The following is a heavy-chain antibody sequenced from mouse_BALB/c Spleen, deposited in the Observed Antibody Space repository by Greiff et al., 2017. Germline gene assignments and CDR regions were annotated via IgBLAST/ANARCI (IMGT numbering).Heavy chain of an antibody. Sequence: VQLKESGPSLVKPSQTLSLTCSVTGDSITSGYWNWIRKFPGNKLEYMGYISYSGSTYYNPSLKSRISITRDTSKNQYYLQLNSVTTEDTATYYCARGDITTAPYAMDYWGQGTSVTVSA. CDR3: ARGDITTAPYAMDY. V-gene: IGHV3-8*02. CDR1: GDSITSGY. CDR2: ISYSGST. D-gene: IGHD1-2*01. J-gene: IGHJ4*01.